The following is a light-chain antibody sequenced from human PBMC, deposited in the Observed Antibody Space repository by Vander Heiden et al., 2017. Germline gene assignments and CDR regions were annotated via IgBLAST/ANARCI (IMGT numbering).Light chain of an antibody. J-gene: IGLJ3*02. CDR1: TGAVTSGYY. V-gene: IGLV7-43*01. CDR2: STS. CDR3: LLYYGGARV. Sequence: TGVPKQPSLTLSPGGTVTLTCACRTGAVTSGYYPNWFQQKPGQAPRALLYSTSTKPSWTPARFSGSLLGGKAALTLSGVQPEDEAEYYCLLYYGGARVFGGGTKLTVL.